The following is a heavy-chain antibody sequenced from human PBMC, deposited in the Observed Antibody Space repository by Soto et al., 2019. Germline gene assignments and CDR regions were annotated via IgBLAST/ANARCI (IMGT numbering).Heavy chain of an antibody. CDR2: IVVGSGNT. Sequence: GASVKVSCKASGFTFTSSAVQWVRQARGQRLEWIGWIVVGSGNTNYAQKFQERVTITRDMSTSTAYMELSSLRSEDAAVYYCAAAYRRLAAAGRWENYYYYGMDVWGQGTTVTVSS. J-gene: IGHJ6*02. V-gene: IGHV1-58*01. CDR3: AAAYRRLAAAGRWENYYYYGMDV. D-gene: IGHD6-13*01. CDR1: GFTFTSSA.